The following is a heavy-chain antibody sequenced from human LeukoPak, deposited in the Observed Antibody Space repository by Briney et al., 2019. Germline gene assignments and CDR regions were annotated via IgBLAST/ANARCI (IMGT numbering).Heavy chain of an antibody. CDR1: GGTFSSYA. CDR3: ARTGAYGSGSYSIMGTFDY. D-gene: IGHD3-10*01. V-gene: IGHV1-69*10. J-gene: IGHJ4*02. CDR2: IIPIFGIA. Sequence: WASVKVSCKASGGTFSSYAISWVRQAPGQGLEWMGGIIPIFGIANYAQKFQGRVTITADKSTSTAYMELSSLRSEDTAVYYCARTGAYGSGSYSIMGTFDYWGQGTLVTVSS.